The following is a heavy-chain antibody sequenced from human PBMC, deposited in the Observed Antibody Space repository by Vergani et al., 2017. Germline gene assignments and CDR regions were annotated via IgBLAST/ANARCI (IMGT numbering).Heavy chain of an antibody. CDR1: GFTFSSYD. CDR3: ARAVSTTVGHPAGY. V-gene: IGHV3-13*01. J-gene: IGHJ4*02. CDR2: IGTAGDT. D-gene: IGHD4-23*01. Sequence: EVQLVESGGGLVQPGGSLRLSCAASGFTFSSYDMHWVRQATGKGLEWVSAIGTAGDTYYPGSVKGRFTISRENAKNSLYLQMNSLRAGDTAIYYCARAVSTTVGHPAGYWDQGTLVSVSS.